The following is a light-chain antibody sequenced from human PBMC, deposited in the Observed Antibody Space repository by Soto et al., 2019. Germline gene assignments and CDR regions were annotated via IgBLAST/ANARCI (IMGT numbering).Light chain of an antibody. Sequence: QSALTQPPSASGSPGQSVTISCTGTSSDVGGYNYVSWYQQHPGKVPKLVVYEVNKRPSGAPDRFSGSKSGNTASLTVSGLQAEDEADYYCTSYAGGNNVFGTGTKVTVL. CDR1: SSDVGGYNY. J-gene: IGLJ1*01. V-gene: IGLV2-8*01. CDR3: TSYAGGNNV. CDR2: EVN.